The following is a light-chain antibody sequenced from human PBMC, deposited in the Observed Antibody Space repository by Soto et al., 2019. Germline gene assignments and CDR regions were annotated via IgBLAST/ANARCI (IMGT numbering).Light chain of an antibody. CDR1: SSDVGGYSY. Sequence: QYVLTQPHSVSGSPGQSVTISCTGTSSDVGGYSYVSWYQQHPGKAPELIIYDVTERPSGVPDRFSGSKSGNTASLTISGLQAEDEAEYYCCSYTGSYSYVFGIGTKVTVL. J-gene: IGLJ1*01. V-gene: IGLV2-11*01. CDR2: DVT. CDR3: CSYTGSYSYV.